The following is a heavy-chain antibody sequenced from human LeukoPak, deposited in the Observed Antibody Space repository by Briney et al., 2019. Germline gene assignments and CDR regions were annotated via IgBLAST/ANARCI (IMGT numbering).Heavy chain of an antibody. CDR1: GFTFSSYG. Sequence: GGSLRLSCAASGFTFSSYGLSWVRQAPGKGLEWVSSISSTGGTTYYADSVKGRFTISRDNSKNTLYLQMNSLRAEDTAIYYCAKNGDRGAYCTGGTCYPYFYYYMDVWGKGTTVTI. J-gene: IGHJ6*03. V-gene: IGHV3-23*01. D-gene: IGHD2-15*01. CDR3: AKNGDRGAYCTGGTCYPYFYYYMDV. CDR2: ISSTGGTT.